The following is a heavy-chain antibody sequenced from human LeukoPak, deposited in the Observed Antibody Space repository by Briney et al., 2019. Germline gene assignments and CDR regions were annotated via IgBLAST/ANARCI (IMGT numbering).Heavy chain of an antibody. D-gene: IGHD3-9*01. CDR1: GWSFSGYY. V-gene: IGHV4-34*01. CDR2: INHSGST. Sequence: SETLSLTCAVYGWSFSGYYWSWIRQPPGKGLEWIGEINHSGSTNYNPSLKSRVTISVDTSKNQFSLKLSSVTAADTAVYYCARRVLRYFDWSLWGQGTLVTVSS. J-gene: IGHJ4*02. CDR3: ARRVLRYFDWSL.